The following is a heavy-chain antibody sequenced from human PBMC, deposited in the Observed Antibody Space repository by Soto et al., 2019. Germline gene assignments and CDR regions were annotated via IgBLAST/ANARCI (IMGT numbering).Heavy chain of an antibody. J-gene: IGHJ5*02. Sequence: QVTLKESGPVLVKPTEPLTLRCTVSGLSITDSEMGVSWIRQPPGQPLEWLAHIDSGGEKSYRTFLKSRLAISKDTSKSQIVLTMTNMDPADTATYYCARRHLAVAVSPWFDPWGQGIPVTVSS. CDR3: ARRHLAVAVSPWFDP. CDR1: GLSITDSEMG. CDR2: IDSGGEK. D-gene: IGHD6-19*01. V-gene: IGHV2-26*01.